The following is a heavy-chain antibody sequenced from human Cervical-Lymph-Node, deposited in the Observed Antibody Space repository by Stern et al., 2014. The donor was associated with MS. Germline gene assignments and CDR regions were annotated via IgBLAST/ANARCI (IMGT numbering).Heavy chain of an antibody. CDR2: ISGSGAST. CDR3: ARGSGAFDN. Sequence: VQLVESGGGLVKPGGSLRLSCVASGFTFSDHYMSWIRQTPGKGLERISSISGSGASTHYADSVKGRFTISRDNANNSVYLQMTSLRAEDTAVYYCARGSGAFDNWGLGILVTVSS. J-gene: IGHJ4*02. V-gene: IGHV3-11*01. CDR1: GFTFSDHY.